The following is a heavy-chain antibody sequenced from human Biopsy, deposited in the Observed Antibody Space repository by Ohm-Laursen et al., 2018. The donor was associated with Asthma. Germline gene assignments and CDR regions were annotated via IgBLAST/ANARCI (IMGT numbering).Heavy chain of an antibody. CDR2: TNERGVT. CDR1: PGSFSGFF. J-gene: IGHJ6*02. V-gene: IGHV4-34*01. Sequence: SDTLSLTCYVYPGSFSGFFWTWIRQSPGKGLEWIGETNERGVTNNNPALKSRVIISIDTYWNRVSLKLTSVTAADTAVYCCARGPELDVWGQGTTVTVSS. CDR3: ARGPELDV.